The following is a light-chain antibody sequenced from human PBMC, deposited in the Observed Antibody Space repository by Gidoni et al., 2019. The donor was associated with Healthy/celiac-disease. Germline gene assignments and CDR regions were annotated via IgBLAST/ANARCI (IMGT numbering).Light chain of an antibody. CDR1: QSVSPY. CDR3: QQRSNWLT. V-gene: IGKV3-11*01. J-gene: IGKJ4*01. Sequence: DIVLTQSPATLSLSPGERATLSCRDSQSVSPYLAWYQQKPGKAPRLLIDDASNRATGIPARISGSGSGTDFTITISSLEPEDFAVYYCQQRSNWLTFGGGTKVEIK. CDR2: DAS.